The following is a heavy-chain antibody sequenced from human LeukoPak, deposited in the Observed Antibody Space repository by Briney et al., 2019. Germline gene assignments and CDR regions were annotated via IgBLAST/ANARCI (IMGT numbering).Heavy chain of an antibody. J-gene: IGHJ4*02. V-gene: IGHV3-23*01. D-gene: IGHD3-22*01. CDR2: ISGSGGST. CDR1: GFTFSSYA. Sequence: GGSLRLSCAASGFTFSSYAMSWVRQAPGKGLEWVSAISGSGGSTYYADSVKGRFTISRDNSKNTLYVQMNSLRAEDTAVYYCAVIPLRSGYYIDYWGQGTLVTVSS. CDR3: AVIPLRSGYYIDY.